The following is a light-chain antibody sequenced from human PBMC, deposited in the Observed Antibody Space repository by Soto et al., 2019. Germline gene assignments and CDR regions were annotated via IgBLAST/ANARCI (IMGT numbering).Light chain of an antibody. J-gene: IGKJ1*01. CDR1: QSISSW. CDR3: QQYNSYLWT. V-gene: IGKV1-5*01. Sequence: DIQMTQSPSTLSASVGERVTITCRASQSISSWLAWYQQKPGKAPKLLIYDASSLESGVTSTFSGSGSGTEFTLAISSLQPDDCATYYCQQYNSYLWTFGQGTKVEIK. CDR2: DAS.